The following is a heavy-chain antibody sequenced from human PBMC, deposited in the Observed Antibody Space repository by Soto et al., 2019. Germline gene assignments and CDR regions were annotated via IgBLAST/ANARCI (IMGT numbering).Heavy chain of an antibody. D-gene: IGHD3-10*01. V-gene: IGHV1-18*01. J-gene: IGHJ4*02. CDR2: ISAYNGNT. CDR1: GYTFTSYG. Sequence: QVQLVQSGAEVKKPGASVKVSCKASGYTFTSYGISWVRQAPGQGLEWMGWISAYNGNTNYAQKLQGRVTMTTDTSTSTAYMELRSRRSDDTAVYYCARVVNMVRGVIIEGLDYWGQGTLVTVSS. CDR3: ARVVNMVRGVIIEGLDY.